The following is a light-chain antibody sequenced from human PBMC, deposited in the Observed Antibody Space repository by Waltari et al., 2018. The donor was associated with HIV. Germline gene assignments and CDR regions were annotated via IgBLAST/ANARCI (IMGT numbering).Light chain of an antibody. V-gene: IGLV2-23*02. CDR1: SSDVGSYNR. CDR2: EVT. J-gene: IGLJ3*02. CDR3: SSYAGARV. Sequence: SGSPGQSITISCTVTSSDVGSYNRVSWYQQYPGKAPKLIIYEVTKRPSGVSNRFSGSKSGNTASLTLSGLQADDEADYYCSSYAGARVFGGGTNLIVL.